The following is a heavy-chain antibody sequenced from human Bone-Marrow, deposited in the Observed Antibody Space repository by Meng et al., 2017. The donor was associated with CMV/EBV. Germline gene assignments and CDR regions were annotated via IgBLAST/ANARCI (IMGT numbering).Heavy chain of an antibody. CDR1: GGSFSGYY. CDR2: INHSGST. J-gene: IGHJ4*02. D-gene: IGHD3-3*01. CDR3: AREIGTYYDFWSGYYLDY. V-gene: IGHV4-34*01. Sequence: SETLSRTCVDYGGSFSGYYWSWIRQPPGKGLEWIGEINHSGSTNYNPSLKSRVTISVDTSKNQFSLKLSSVTAADKAVYYCAREIGTYYDFWSGYYLDYWGQGTLVTVSS.